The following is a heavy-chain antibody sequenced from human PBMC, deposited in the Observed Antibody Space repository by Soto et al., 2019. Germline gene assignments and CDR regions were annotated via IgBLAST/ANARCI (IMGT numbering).Heavy chain of an antibody. J-gene: IGHJ4*02. D-gene: IGHD1-26*01. Sequence: EVQLVESGGGLVQPGGSLRLSCAASGFTFSSYSMNWVRQAPGKGLEWVSYISSSSSTIYHADSVKGRFTISRDNAKNSLYLQMNSLGDEDTAVYYCGREGGSLGYWGQGTRVTVSS. CDR3: GREGGSLGY. V-gene: IGHV3-48*02. CDR1: GFTFSSYS. CDR2: ISSSSSTI.